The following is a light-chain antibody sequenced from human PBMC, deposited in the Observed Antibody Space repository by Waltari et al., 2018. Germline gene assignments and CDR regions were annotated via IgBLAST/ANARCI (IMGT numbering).Light chain of an antibody. CDR2: WSS. CDR3: QQYYALPRT. Sequence: DIVMTQSPDSLAVSLGERVTINCKSSQSVLYSSNSKSSLTCYQHKQGQPPKLLIYWSSTRESGVPDRFCGSGSGTDFTLTITSLQAEDVAVYYCQQYYALPRTFGQGTKVEI. V-gene: IGKV4-1*01. CDR1: QSVLYSSNSKSS. J-gene: IGKJ1*01.